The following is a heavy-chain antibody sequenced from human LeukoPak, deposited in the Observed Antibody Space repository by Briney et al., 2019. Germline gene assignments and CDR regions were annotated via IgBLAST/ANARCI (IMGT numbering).Heavy chain of an antibody. CDR2: LNPSGGST. V-gene: IGHV1-46*01. CDR1: GYTFTSYY. CDR3: ARSGGSAGYYYDSSGYQRSFDY. D-gene: IGHD3-22*01. J-gene: IGHJ4*02. Sequence: ASVKVSCKASGYTFTSYYMHWVRPAPGQGLEWMGILNPSGGSTSYAQKFQGRVTMTRDTSTSTVYMELSSLRSEDTAVYYCARSGGSAGYYYDSSGYQRSFDYWGQGTLVTVS.